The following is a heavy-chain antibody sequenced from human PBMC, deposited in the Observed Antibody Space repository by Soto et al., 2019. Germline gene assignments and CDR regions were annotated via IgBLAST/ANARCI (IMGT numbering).Heavy chain of an antibody. D-gene: IGHD2-8*02. J-gene: IGHJ3*02. CDR2: IYYSGNT. CDR1: GGSITTGGRY. V-gene: IGHV4-31*02. Sequence: QVRLQEWGPGLVKPSQTLSLKCSVSGGSITTGGRYWSWIRQLPGKGLEWIGDIYYSGNTYYNASLKSRVTISVEAAKNQFSLKLSSVTAADTAVYYCAQALVFTGGVGFDIWGQGRSVSVSS. CDR3: AQALVFTGGVGFDI.